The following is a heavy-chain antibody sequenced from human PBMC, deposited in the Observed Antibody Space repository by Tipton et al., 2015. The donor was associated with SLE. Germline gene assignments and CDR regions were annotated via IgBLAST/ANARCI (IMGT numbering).Heavy chain of an antibody. CDR1: GASISSFY. V-gene: IGHV4-59*01. J-gene: IGHJ4*02. CDR2: MSYSGTT. CDR3: ARSGGIAGAVDVADY. Sequence: TLSLTCTVSGASISSFYWNWLRQPPGKGLEWIGYMSYSGTTKYNPSVKSRVTISIDTSKNQFSLTLNSVSAADTAVYYCARSGGIAGAVDVADYWGQGTLVTVSS. D-gene: IGHD6-13*01.